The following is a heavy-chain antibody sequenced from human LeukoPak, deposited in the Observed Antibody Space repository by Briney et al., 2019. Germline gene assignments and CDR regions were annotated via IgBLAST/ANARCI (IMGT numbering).Heavy chain of an antibody. CDR3: ARLLAAAGNWLDP. CDR1: GYTSTSYD. V-gene: IGHV1-8*01. J-gene: IGHJ5*02. Sequence: ASVKVSCKASGYTSTSYDINWLRQATGQGLEWMGWMNPNSGNTGYAQKFQGRVTMTRNTSISTAYMELSSLRSEDTAVYYCARLLAAAGNWLDPWGQGTLVTVSS. D-gene: IGHD6-13*01. CDR2: MNPNSGNT.